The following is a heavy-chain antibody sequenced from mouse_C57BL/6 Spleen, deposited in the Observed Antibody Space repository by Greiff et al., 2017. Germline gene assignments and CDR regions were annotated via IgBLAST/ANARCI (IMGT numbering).Heavy chain of an antibody. Sequence: QVQLQQPGAELVRPGSSVKLSCKASGYTFTSYWMDWVKQRPGQGLEWIGNIYPSDSETHYNQKFKDKATLTVDKSSSTAYMQLSSLTSEDSAVYYCARKGELGRYYAMDYWGQGTSVTVSS. CDR3: ARKGELGRYYAMDY. CDR2: IYPSDSET. V-gene: IGHV1-61*01. J-gene: IGHJ4*01. CDR1: GYTFTSYW. D-gene: IGHD4-1*01.